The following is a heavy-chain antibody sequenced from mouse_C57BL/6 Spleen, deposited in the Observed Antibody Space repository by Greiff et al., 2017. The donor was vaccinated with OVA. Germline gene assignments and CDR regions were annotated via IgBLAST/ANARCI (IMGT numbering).Heavy chain of an antibody. D-gene: IGHD1-1*01. CDR2: INPNNGGN. CDR1: GYTFTDYY. Sequence: EVQLQQSGPELVKPGASVKISCKASGYTFTDYYMNWVKQSHGKSLEWIGDINPNNGGNSYNQKFKGKATLTVDKSSSTAYMELRSLTSEDSAVYYCARRIDYYGSSHWYFDVWGTGTTVTVSS. J-gene: IGHJ1*03. CDR3: ARRIDYYGSSHWYFDV. V-gene: IGHV1-26*01.